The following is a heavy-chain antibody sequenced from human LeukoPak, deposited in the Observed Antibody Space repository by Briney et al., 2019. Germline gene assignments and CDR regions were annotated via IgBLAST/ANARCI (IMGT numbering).Heavy chain of an antibody. D-gene: IGHD1-26*01. Sequence: PSETLSLTCTVSGGSISSYYWSWIRQPPGKGLEWIGYIYYSGSTNYNPSLKSRVTISVDTSKNQFSLKLSSVTAADTAVYYCARGRWWELRHDAFDIWGQGTMVTVSS. CDR1: GGSISSYY. J-gene: IGHJ3*02. V-gene: IGHV4-59*12. CDR3: ARGRWWELRHDAFDI. CDR2: IYYSGST.